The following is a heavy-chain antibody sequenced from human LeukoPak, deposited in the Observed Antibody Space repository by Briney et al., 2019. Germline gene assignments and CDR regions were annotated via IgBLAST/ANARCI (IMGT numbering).Heavy chain of an antibody. CDR3: ARDHDWRVDN. J-gene: IGHJ4*02. CDR1: GFTFTDHY. Sequence: ASVTVSCKASGFTFTDHYMHWVRQAPGQGLEWMGWINAKRGDTNYAQNFQDRVTMTRDTSISTVYMKLSRLTVDDTAVYYCARDHDWRVDNWGQGTLVTVSS. CDR2: INAKRGDT. V-gene: IGHV1-2*02. D-gene: IGHD3-9*01.